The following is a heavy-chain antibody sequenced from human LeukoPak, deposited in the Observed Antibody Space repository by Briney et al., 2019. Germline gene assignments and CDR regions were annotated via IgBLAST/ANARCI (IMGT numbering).Heavy chain of an antibody. D-gene: IGHD6-19*01. CDR1: GFTFSSYG. CDR3: AKVSGAVALPVDY. J-gene: IGHJ4*02. V-gene: IGHV3-30*18. Sequence: GGSLRLSCAASGFTFSSYGMHWVRQAPGKGLEWVAVISYDGSNKYYADSVKGRFTISRDNSKNTLYLQMNSLRAEDTAVYYCAKVSGAVALPVDYWGQGTLVTVSP. CDR2: ISYDGSNK.